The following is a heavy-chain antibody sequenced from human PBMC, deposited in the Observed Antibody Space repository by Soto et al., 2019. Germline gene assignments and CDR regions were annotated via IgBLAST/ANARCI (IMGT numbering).Heavy chain of an antibody. CDR3: ARARGVSSGWAFDY. Sequence: LXLTCTVSRGSISSYYWNWLRHPAGKGLEWIGRIYPGGSTNYNLSLKSRVTMSVDTSKNQFSLKLSSVTAADAAVYYCARARGVSSGWAFDYWGQGTLVTVSS. CDR1: RGSISSYY. D-gene: IGHD6-19*01. J-gene: IGHJ4*02. CDR2: IYPGGST. V-gene: IGHV4-4*07.